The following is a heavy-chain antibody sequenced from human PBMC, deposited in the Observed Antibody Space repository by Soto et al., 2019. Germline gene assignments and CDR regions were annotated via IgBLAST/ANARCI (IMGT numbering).Heavy chain of an antibody. CDR3: ARQRTESGTYYPYYFDY. Sequence: SETLSLTCSVSGGSISSSSYYWGWIRQPPGKGLEWIGSTYYSGSSYNSPSLKGRVTLSVDTSKNQFSLKLSSLTAADTALYYCARQRTESGTYYPYYFDYWGQGTLVTVSS. CDR1: GGSISSSSYY. CDR2: TYYSGSS. J-gene: IGHJ4*02. V-gene: IGHV4-39*01. D-gene: IGHD1-26*01.